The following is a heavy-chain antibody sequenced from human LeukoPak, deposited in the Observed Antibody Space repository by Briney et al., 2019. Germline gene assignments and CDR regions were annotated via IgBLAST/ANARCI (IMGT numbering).Heavy chain of an antibody. CDR3: AKTPDIVVVVAATHFDY. V-gene: IGHV3-23*01. CDR1: GFTFSSSA. Sequence: GGSLRLSCAASGFTFSSSAMSWVRQAPGKGLEWVSAISGSGGSTYYADSVKGRFTISRDNSKNTLYLQMNSLRAEDTAVYYCAKTPDIVVVVAATHFDYWGQGTLVTVSS. D-gene: IGHD2-15*01. J-gene: IGHJ4*02. CDR2: ISGSGGST.